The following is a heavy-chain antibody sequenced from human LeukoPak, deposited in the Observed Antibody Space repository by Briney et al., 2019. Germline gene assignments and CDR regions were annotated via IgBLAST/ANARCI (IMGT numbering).Heavy chain of an antibody. CDR2: IYYSGST. D-gene: IGHD1-26*01. CDR3: ARPQSGRRFQFDY. Sequence: PSETLSLTCTVSGCSISNYYWSWIRRPPGKGLEWIGYIYYSGSTDYNPSLKSRVTITVDTSKNQFSLKLNSVTAADTAVYYCARPQSGRRFQFDYWGQGTLVTVSS. V-gene: IGHV4-59*08. J-gene: IGHJ4*02. CDR1: GCSISNYY.